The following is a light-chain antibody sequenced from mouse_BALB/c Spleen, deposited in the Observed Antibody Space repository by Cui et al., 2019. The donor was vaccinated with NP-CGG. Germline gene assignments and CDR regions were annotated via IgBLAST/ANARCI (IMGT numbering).Light chain of an antibody. V-gene: IGLV1*01. Sequence: QAVVPQEFALTTSPGETVTLTCRSSTGAVTTSNYANWVQEKPDHLFTGLIGGTNNRAPGVPARFSGSMIGDKAALTIKGAQTEDEAIYFCALWYSNHWVFGGGTKLTVL. CDR1: TGAVTTSNY. CDR2: GTN. J-gene: IGLJ1*01. CDR3: ALWYSNHWV.